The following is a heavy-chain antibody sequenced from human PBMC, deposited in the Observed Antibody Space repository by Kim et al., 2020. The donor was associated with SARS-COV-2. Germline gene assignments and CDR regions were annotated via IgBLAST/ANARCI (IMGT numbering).Heavy chain of an antibody. V-gene: IGHV6-1*01. D-gene: IGHD3-10*01. CDR3: ARVVIRELLDDGGNWFDP. CDR1: GDSVSSNSAA. Sequence: SQTLSLTCAISGDSVSSNSAAWNWIRQSPSRGLEWLGRTYYRSKWYNDYAVSVKSRITINPDTSKNQFSLQLNSVTPEDTAVYYCARVVIRELLDDGGNWFDPWGQGTLVTVSS. J-gene: IGHJ5*02. CDR2: TYYRSKWYN.